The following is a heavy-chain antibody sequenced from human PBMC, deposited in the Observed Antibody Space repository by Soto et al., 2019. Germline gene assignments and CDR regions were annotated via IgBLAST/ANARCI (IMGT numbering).Heavy chain of an antibody. CDR1: GFTFISYA. CDR3: AKAGRLVINWFDP. J-gene: IGHJ5*02. V-gene: IGHV3-23*01. Sequence: GGSLRLSCASSGFTFISYAMSWVRQAPGRGLEWVSCITGSGGGTYYADSVKGRFTISRDNSKDTLFLQMNSLRAEDTAVYYCAKAGRLVINWFDPWGQGTLVTVSS. D-gene: IGHD2-21*01. CDR2: ITGSGGGT.